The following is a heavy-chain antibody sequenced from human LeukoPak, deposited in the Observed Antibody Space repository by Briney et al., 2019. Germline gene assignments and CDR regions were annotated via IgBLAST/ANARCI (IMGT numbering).Heavy chain of an antibody. CDR2: ISSSGSTI. D-gene: IGHD3-10*02. V-gene: IGHV3-48*03. CDR1: GFTFSSYE. J-gene: IGHJ6*04. CDR3: AQLGITMIGGV. Sequence: GSLRLSCAASGFTFSSYEMSWVRQAPGKGLEWVSYISSSGSTIYYADSVKGRFTISRDNAKNSLYLQMNSLRAEDTAVYYCAQLGITMIGGVWGKGTTVTISS.